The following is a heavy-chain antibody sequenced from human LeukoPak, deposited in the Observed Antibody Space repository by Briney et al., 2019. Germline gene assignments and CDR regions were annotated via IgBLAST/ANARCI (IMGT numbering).Heavy chain of an antibody. CDR2: IKQDGSDK. Sequence: PGGSVRLSCAASGFTFTFYWMSWVRQAPGKGLEWVANIKQDGSDKNYVDSVKGRFTISRDNSKNSLYLQMTSLRVEDTAFYFCARHSNKNDYANSGHYRSFDYWGQGTLVSVSS. D-gene: IGHD3-22*01. CDR1: GFTFTFYW. J-gene: IGHJ4*02. V-gene: IGHV3-7*01. CDR3: ARHSNKNDYANSGHYRSFDY.